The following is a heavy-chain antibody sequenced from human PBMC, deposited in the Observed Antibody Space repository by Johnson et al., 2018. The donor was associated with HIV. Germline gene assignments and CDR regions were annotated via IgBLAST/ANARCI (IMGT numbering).Heavy chain of an antibody. D-gene: IGHD2-21*02. CDR1: GLTFDDYA. J-gene: IGHJ3*02. CDR2: ISWNSGSI. Sequence: VQLVESGGGLVQPGRSLRLSCAASGLTFDDYALHWVRQAPGKGLEWVSGISWNSGSIGYADSVKGRFTISRDNSKTTLYLQMISLRAEDTAMYYCARRQPTRDLFALDDGFDIWGQGTMVTVS. CDR3: ARRQPTRDLFALDDGFDI. V-gene: IGHV3-9*01.